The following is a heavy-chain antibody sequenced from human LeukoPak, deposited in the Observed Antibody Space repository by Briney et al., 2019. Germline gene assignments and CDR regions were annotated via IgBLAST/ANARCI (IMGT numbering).Heavy chain of an antibody. CDR1: GFTFSSYA. D-gene: IGHD3-22*01. J-gene: IGHJ2*01. CDR2: ISYDGSNK. CDR3: AKDPYDNTDYCDSDWYFDL. V-gene: IGHV3-30-3*01. Sequence: GGSLRLSCAASGFTFSSYAMHWVRQAPGKGLEWVAVISYDGSNKYYADSVKGRFTISRDNSKNTLYLQMNSLRAEDTAVYYCAKDPYDNTDYCDSDWYFDLWGRGTLVTVSS.